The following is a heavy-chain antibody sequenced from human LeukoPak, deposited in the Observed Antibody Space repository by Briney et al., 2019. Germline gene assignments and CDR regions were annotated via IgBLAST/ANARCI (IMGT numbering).Heavy chain of an antibody. J-gene: IGHJ5*02. V-gene: IGHV1-18*04. CDR1: GYTFTSYG. Sequence: ASVKVSCKASGYTFTSYGISWVRQAPGQGLEWMGWISAYNGNTNYAQKLQGRVTMTTDTSTSTAYMELRSLRSDDTAVYYCARVGYYGSGSYSIDWFDPWGQGTLDTVSS. CDR3: ARVGYYGSGSYSIDWFDP. CDR2: ISAYNGNT. D-gene: IGHD3-10*01.